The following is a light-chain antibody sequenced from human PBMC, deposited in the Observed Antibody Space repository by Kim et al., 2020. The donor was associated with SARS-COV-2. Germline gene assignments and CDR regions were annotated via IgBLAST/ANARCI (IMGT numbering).Light chain of an antibody. CDR1: HIFPHL. J-gene: IGKJ4*01. CDR2: DAS. V-gene: IGKV3-11*01. CDR3: QQRYSWPPLT. Sequence: PGERATLTCRASHIFPHLLAWYQQKRGQAPRLLISDASNRATGIPARFSGSGSWTDFNITINSLVPEDFAVYYCQQRYSWPPLTFGGGTKVDIK.